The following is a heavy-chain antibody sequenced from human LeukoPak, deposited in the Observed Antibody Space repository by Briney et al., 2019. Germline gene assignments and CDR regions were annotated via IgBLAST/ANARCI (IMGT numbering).Heavy chain of an antibody. Sequence: GGSLRLSCAASRFTFNSYAMHWIRQTPGKGLEWVAKIKADGGEKDHVASVKGRFTISRDNAKNSLYLQMNSLRVEDTAVYYCARGGAARPDFWGQGTLVTVSS. V-gene: IGHV3-7*01. J-gene: IGHJ4*02. CDR2: IKADGGEK. CDR3: ARGGAARPDF. D-gene: IGHD6-6*01. CDR1: RFTFNSYA.